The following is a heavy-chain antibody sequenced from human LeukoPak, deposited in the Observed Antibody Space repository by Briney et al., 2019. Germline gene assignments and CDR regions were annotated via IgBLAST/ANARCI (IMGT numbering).Heavy chain of an antibody. CDR2: IKQDGSEK. J-gene: IGHJ4*02. CDR3: ATKGYSYAKGY. D-gene: IGHD5-18*01. V-gene: IGHV3-7*01. CDR1: GFTFSSSA. Sequence: GGSLRLSCAASGFTFSSSAMAWVRHAPGKGLEWVANIKQDGSEKYYVDSVKGRFTIYRDNAKNSLYLQMNSLRAEDTAVYYCATKGYSYAKGYWGQGTLVTVSS.